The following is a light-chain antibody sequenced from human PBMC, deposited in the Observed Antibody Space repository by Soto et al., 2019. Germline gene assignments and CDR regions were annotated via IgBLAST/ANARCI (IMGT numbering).Light chain of an antibody. J-gene: IGKJ2*02. CDR1: QSVSSSY. CDR2: GAS. CDR3: QQYGISPPCT. V-gene: IGKV3-20*01. Sequence: EIVLTQSPGTLSLSPGERATLYCRASQSVSSSYLAWYQQKPGQAPRLLIYGASSRATGIPDRFSGSGSGTDFTLTISRLEPEDFAVYYCQQYGISPPCTFGQGTKLEIK.